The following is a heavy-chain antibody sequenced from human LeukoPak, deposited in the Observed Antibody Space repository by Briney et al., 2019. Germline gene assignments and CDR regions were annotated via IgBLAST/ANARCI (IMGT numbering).Heavy chain of an antibody. CDR2: ISYDGSNK. J-gene: IGHJ4*02. D-gene: IGHD3-16*02. CDR3: AKGGYDYVWGSYQDY. Sequence: GGSLRLSCAASGFTFSSYAMHWVRQAPGKGLEWVAVISYDGSNKYYADSVKGRFTISRDNSKNTLYLQMNSLRAEDTAVYYCAKGGYDYVWGSYQDYWGQGTLVTVSS. V-gene: IGHV3-30-3*01. CDR1: GFTFSSYA.